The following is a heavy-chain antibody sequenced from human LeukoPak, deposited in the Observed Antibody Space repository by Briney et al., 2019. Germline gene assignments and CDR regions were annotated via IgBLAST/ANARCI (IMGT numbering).Heavy chain of an antibody. CDR3: ARDLGDLYYYDSSGYLAFDI. Sequence: GASVKVSCKASGYTFTSYYIHWVRQAPGQGLEWMGIINPSGGSTSYAQKFQGRVTMTRDTSTSTVYMELRSLRSDDTAVYYCARDLGDLYYYDSSGYLAFDIWGQGTMVTVSS. CDR1: GYTFTSYY. CDR2: INPSGGST. J-gene: IGHJ3*02. D-gene: IGHD3-22*01. V-gene: IGHV1-46*01.